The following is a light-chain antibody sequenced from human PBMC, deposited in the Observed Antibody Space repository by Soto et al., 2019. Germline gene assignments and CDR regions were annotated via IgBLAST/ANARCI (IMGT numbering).Light chain of an antibody. Sequence: MTQSPGTVSVSPGFRAIFSCRASQSNGNNLSCYQQKPGQTPRPLVFDSSTSATGFPPRFSGSGSGSDLSHTLGRLQSEDFATYYCQQYYNLPLTFGGGTKVDFK. J-gene: IGKJ4*01. V-gene: IGKV3-15*01. CDR3: QQYYNLPLT. CDR2: DSS. CDR1: QSNGNN.